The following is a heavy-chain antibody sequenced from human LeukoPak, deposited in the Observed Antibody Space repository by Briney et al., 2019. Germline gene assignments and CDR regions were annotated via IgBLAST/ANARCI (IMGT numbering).Heavy chain of an antibody. CDR3: ARGGFAQFPEYYYYYMDV. J-gene: IGHJ6*03. D-gene: IGHD3-16*01. CDR1: GGSISSYY. CDR2: IYYSGGT. Sequence: SETLSLTCTVSGGSISSYYWSWIRQPPGKGLEWIGYIYYSGGTNYNPSLKSRVTISVDTSKNQFSLKLSSVTAADTAVYYCARGGFAQFPEYYYYYMDVWGKGTTVTVSS. V-gene: IGHV4-59*08.